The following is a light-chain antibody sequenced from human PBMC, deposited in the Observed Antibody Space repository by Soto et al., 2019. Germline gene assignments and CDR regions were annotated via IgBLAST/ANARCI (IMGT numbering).Light chain of an antibody. V-gene: IGKV3-11*01. CDR2: DTS. CDR1: QTVDTY. J-gene: IGKJ3*01. CDR3: QQRRNWVS. Sequence: IVLTQSPGTLSLSPGDGATLSCRASQTVDTYIAWYQQRPGQPPRLLIHDTSHRASGVPARFRGSGSGTDFTLTITSLEPEDFAVYFCQQRRNWVSFGPGTRV.